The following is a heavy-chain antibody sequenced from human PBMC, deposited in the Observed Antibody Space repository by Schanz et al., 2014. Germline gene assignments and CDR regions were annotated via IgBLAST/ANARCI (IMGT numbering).Heavy chain of an antibody. CDR1: GFTFSTYA. CDR2: IYASGAT. D-gene: IGHD2-15*01. Sequence: EGQLAESGGGLVQPGGSLRLSCAASGFTFSTYAMSWVRQAPGKGLEWASTIYASGATYYADSVKGRFTMSRDNSKNTLYLQMNSLRAEDTAVFYCAKGMGYCSGGTCYDYYYYGLDVWGQGTTVTVSS. V-gene: IGHV3-23*05. J-gene: IGHJ6*02. CDR3: AKGMGYCSGGTCYDYYYYGLDV.